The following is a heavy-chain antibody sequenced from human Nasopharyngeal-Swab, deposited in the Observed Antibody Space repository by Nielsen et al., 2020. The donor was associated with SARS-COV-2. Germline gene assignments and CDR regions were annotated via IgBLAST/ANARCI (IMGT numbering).Heavy chain of an antibody. Sequence: ASVKVSCKASGYTFTSYDINCVRQATGQGLEWMGWMNPNSGNTGYAQKFQGRVTMTRNTSISTAYMELSSLRSEDTAVYYCAREGYCSGGSHLLCFYYGMDVWGQGTTVTVSS. CDR3: AREGYCSGGSHLLCFYYGMDV. CDR1: GYTFTSYD. J-gene: IGHJ6*02. D-gene: IGHD2-15*01. CDR2: MNPNSGNT. V-gene: IGHV1-8*01.